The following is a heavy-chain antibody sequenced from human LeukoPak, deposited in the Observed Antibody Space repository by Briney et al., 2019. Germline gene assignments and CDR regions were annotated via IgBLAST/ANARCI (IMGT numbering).Heavy chain of an antibody. CDR3: AREGEESFDY. CDR2: IYYSGST. V-gene: IGHV4-59*01. J-gene: IGHJ4*02. CDR1: GGSISSYY. D-gene: IGHD3-16*01. Sequence: PSETLSLTCTVSGGSISSYYWSWIRQPPGEGLEWIGYIYYSGSTNYNPSLKSRVTISVDTSKNQFSLKLSSVTAADTAVYYCAREGEESFDYWGQGTLVTVSS.